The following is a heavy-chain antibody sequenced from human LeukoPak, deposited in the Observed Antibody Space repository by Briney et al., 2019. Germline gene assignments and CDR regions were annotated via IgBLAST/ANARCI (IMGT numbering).Heavy chain of an antibody. V-gene: IGHV3-9*03. J-gene: IGHJ4*02. Sequence: GGSLRLSCAASGFTFDDYAMHWVRQAPGKGLEWVSGISWNSGSIGYADSVKGRFTISRDNAKNSLYLQMNSLRAEDMALYYCAKDRGYDFWSGPSYFDYWGQGTLVTVSS. D-gene: IGHD3-3*01. CDR1: GFTFDDYA. CDR3: AKDRGYDFWSGPSYFDY. CDR2: ISWNSGSI.